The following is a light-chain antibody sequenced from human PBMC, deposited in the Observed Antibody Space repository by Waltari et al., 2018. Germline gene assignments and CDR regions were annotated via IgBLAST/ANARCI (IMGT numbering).Light chain of an antibody. Sequence: QAEVTQQPSLTVSPGGPVTPTCRPSTCPVTLGHFSSWLQQKPGQAPRTLIYDSYIRQSWTPARFSASLVGGKAVLTLSGAQAEDEAKYYCWLAYTGGIVVFGGGTELAVL. CDR3: WLAYTGGIVV. J-gene: IGLJ2*01. CDR1: TCPVTLGHF. V-gene: IGLV7-46*01. CDR2: DSY.